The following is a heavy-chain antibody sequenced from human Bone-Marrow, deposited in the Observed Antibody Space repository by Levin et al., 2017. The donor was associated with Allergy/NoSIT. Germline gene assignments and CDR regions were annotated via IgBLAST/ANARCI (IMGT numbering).Heavy chain of an antibody. D-gene: IGHD3-3*01. Sequence: GGSLRLSCAASGFTFSSYGMHWVRQAPGKGLEWVAVIWYDGSNKYYADSVKGRFTISRDNSKNTLYLQMNSLRAEDTAVYYCARDYGGRRNIWSGYPETTDYWGQGTLVTVSS. CDR3: ARDYGGRRNIWSGYPETTDY. J-gene: IGHJ4*02. CDR1: GFTFSSYG. V-gene: IGHV3-33*01. CDR2: IWYDGSNK.